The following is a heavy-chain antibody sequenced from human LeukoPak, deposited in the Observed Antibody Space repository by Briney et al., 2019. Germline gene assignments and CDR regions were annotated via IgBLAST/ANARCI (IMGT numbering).Heavy chain of an antibody. CDR3: ARDGNLDY. V-gene: IGHV1-2*04. CDR1: GYIFTDYY. J-gene: IGHJ4*02. CDR2: INPKTGDT. Sequence: WAPVKVSCKTSGYIFTDYYIHWVRQAPGQGLEWMGWINPKTGDTNSAQKFQRWVTMTRDTSISTAYMEVSGLRSDDTAVYYCARDGNLDYWGQGTLVTVSS.